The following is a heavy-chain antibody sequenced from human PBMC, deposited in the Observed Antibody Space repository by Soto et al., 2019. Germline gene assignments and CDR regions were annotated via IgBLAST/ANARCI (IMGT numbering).Heavy chain of an antibody. D-gene: IGHD3-10*01. J-gene: IGHJ4*02. Sequence: QVQLQQWGAGLLKPSDTLSLTCAVHGGSFSGYSWTWIRQSPGKGLEWIGQINDSGSAVYHPSLKIRVTXSXGXTHNEIFSDLTSVAAADTAVYFCASGLFSGPSSSGGWYFFDYWGQGSLVTVSS. CDR2: INDSGSA. V-gene: IGHV4-34*01. CDR1: GGSFSGYS. CDR3: ASGLFSGPSSSGGWYFFDY.